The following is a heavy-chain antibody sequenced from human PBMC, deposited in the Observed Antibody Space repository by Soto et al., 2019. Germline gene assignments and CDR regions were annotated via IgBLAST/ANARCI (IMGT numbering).Heavy chain of an antibody. CDR2: IYYNENT. V-gene: IGHV4-59*11. CDR1: GGSISNHY. J-gene: IGHJ4*02. Sequence: QVQLQESGPGLVKPSETLSLTCTVSGGSISNHYWSWIRQPPGKGLEWIGYIYYNENTNYNPSLKSSVTMSVATSKNQISLRLRSVTAADTAVYYCARANWYSEYWGQGTLVTVSS. D-gene: IGHD7-27*01. CDR3: ARANWYSEY.